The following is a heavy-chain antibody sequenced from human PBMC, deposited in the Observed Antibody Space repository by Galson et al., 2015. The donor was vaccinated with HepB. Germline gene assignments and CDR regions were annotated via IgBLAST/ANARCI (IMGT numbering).Heavy chain of an antibody. J-gene: IGHJ1*01. CDR2: IIPIFGTA. V-gene: IGHV1-69*13. Sequence: SVKVSCKASGGTFSSYTISWVRQAPGQGLEWMGGIIPIFGTANYAQKFQGRVTITADESTSTAYMELSSLRSEDTAVYYCASGEYSGLNFQHWGQGTLVTVSS. CDR1: GGTFSSYT. CDR3: ASGEYSGLNFQH. D-gene: IGHD6-6*01.